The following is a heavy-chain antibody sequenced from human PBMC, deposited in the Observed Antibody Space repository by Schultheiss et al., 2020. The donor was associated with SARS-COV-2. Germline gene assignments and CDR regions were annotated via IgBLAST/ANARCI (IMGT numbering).Heavy chain of an antibody. J-gene: IGHJ3*02. V-gene: IGHV1-69*05. CDR3: ARDWGYGGYSSYAFDI. CDR2: IIPIFGTA. D-gene: IGHD5-12*01. Sequence: SVKVSCKASGGTFSSYAISWVRQAPGQGLEWMGGIIPIFGTANYAQKFQGRVTMTRDTSTSTVYMELSSLRSEDTAVYYCARDWGYGGYSSYAFDIWGQGTMVTVSS. CDR1: GGTFSSYA.